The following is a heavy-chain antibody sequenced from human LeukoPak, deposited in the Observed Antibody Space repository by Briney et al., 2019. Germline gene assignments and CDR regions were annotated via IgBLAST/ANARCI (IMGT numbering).Heavy chain of an antibody. D-gene: IGHD4-4*01. CDR2: INPNSGGT. CDR1: GYTFTGYY. CDR3: ARGNDFSNSGPLLDY. J-gene: IGHJ4*02. Sequence: ASVKVSCKASGYTFTGYYMHWVRQAPGQGLEWMGWINPNSGGTNYAQNFQDRVTMTRDTSISTAYMDLSRLRSDDTAVYYCARGNDFSNSGPLLDYWGQGTLVTVSS. V-gene: IGHV1-2*02.